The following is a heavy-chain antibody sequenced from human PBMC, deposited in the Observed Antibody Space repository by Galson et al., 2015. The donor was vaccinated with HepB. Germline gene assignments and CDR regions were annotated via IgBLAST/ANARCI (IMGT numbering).Heavy chain of an antibody. Sequence: SVKVSCKASGYTFTSYYMHWVRQAPGQGLEWMGIINPSGGSTSYAQKFQGRVTMTRDTSTSTVYMELSSLRSEDTAVYYCAALTRDNYYDGSGDWYFDLWGRGTLVTVSS. V-gene: IGHV1-46*03. CDR2: INPSGGST. D-gene: IGHD3-22*01. CDR3: AALTRDNYYDGSGDWYFDL. CDR1: GYTFTSYY. J-gene: IGHJ2*01.